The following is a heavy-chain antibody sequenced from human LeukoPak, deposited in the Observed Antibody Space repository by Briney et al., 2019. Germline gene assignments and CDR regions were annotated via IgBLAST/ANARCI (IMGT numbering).Heavy chain of an antibody. V-gene: IGHV3-11*06. CDR2: ISSSSSYT. CDR1: GFTFSDYY. J-gene: IGHJ4*02. D-gene: IGHD3-10*01. CDR3: ARDSNYYGSGSYYIESFDY. Sequence: PGGSLRLSCAASGFTFSDYYMSWIRQAPGKGLEWASYISSSSSYTNYADSVKGRFTISRDNAKNSLYLQMNSLRAEDTAVYYCARDSNYYGSGSYYIESFDYWGQGTLVTVSS.